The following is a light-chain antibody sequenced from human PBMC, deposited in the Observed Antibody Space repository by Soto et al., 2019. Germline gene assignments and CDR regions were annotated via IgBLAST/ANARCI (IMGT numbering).Light chain of an antibody. V-gene: IGLV4-69*01. Sequence: QPVLTQSPSASASLGASVKLTCTLSSGHSSYAIAWRQQQPEKGPRYLMKLDSDGSHTKGDAIPDRFSGSSSGAERYLTISILQSEDEADYYCQTWGTGIHVVFGGGTKLTVL. CDR2: LDSDGSH. J-gene: IGLJ2*01. CDR1: SGHSSYA. CDR3: QTWGTGIHVV.